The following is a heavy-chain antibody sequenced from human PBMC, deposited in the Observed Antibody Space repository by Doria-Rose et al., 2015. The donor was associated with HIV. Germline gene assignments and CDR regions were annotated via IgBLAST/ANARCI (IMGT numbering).Heavy chain of an antibody. CDR3: ARVGWDLLYFFDY. J-gene: IGHJ4*02. CDR2: IRSKAYGGTK. CDR1: GYTFGDHA. D-gene: IGHD1-26*01. V-gene: IGHV3-49*03. Sequence: ESEGGLVQPGRSLRLSCTASGYTFGDHAMSWFRQASGKGLEWIGFIRSKAYGGTKEYAASVKGRVTISRDDSKSIAYLQLNSLKTEDTAVYFCARVGWDLLYFFDYWGQGTLVTVSS.